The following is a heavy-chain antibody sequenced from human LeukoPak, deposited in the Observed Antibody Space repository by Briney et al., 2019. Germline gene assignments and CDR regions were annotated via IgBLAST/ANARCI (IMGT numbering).Heavy chain of an antibody. CDR1: GGSISDYY. CDR3: AREVAYCANGVCPPAATFDE. J-gene: IGHJ4*02. Sequence: SETLSLPCTVSGGSISDYYCSWIRQPAGKGLEWIGRIYSSGSLNYKPSLKSRVTISVEKSKNQFSLKLSSVTAADTAVYYCAREVAYCANGVCPPAATFDEWGQGTLVTVSS. V-gene: IGHV4-4*07. CDR2: IYSSGSL. D-gene: IGHD2-8*01.